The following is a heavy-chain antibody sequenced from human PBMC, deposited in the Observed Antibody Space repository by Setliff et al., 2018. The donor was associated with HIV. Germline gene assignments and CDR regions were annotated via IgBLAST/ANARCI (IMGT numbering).Heavy chain of an antibody. CDR3: ARTRGYTYGYIDS. Sequence: LSLTCTVSGDSTSSSSSYWGWIRQPPGKGLEWIGSIYYSGSTYYNPSLRSRVTLSVDTSKNQFSLKLNSVTAADTAVYYCARTRGYTYGYIDSWAQGTLVTVSS. CDR1: GDSTSSSSSY. V-gene: IGHV4-39*01. D-gene: IGHD5-18*01. CDR2: IYYSGST. J-gene: IGHJ4*02.